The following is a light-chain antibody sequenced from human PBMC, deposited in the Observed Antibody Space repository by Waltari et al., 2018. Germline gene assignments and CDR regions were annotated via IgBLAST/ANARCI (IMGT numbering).Light chain of an antibody. Sequence: DIQLTQSPSSLSAFVGYRVTIPCRASQGVNTYLAWYQEKPGKAPKLLIYAASTLQSGVPSRFSGSGSGTDFTLTISSLQPEDSASYYCQQLNFYPLTFGGGTKVEIK. CDR1: QGVNTY. V-gene: IGKV1-9*01. CDR3: QQLNFYPLT. J-gene: IGKJ4*01. CDR2: AAS.